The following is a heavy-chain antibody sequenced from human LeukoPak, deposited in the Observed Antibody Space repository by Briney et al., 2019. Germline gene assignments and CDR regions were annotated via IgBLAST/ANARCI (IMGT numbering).Heavy chain of an antibody. CDR3: ARAREQPGSAFGPRFDY. D-gene: IGHD1/OR15-1a*01. CDR2: IYYSGST. Sequence: PSETLSLTCTVSGGSISSGGYYWSWIRQHPGKGLEWIGYIYYSGSTYYNPSLKSRVTISVDTSKNQFSLKLSSVTAADTAVYYCARAREQPGSAFGPRFDYWGQGTLVTVSS. V-gene: IGHV4-31*03. J-gene: IGHJ4*02. CDR1: GGSISSGGYY.